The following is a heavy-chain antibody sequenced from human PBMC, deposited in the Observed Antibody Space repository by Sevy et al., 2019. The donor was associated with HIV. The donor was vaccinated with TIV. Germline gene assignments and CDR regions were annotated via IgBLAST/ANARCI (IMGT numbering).Heavy chain of an antibody. D-gene: IGHD6-19*01. CDR3: ARDGISSGWYRGYYFDY. CDR1: RFTFSSYA. J-gene: IGHJ4*02. CDR2: ISYDGTDI. Sequence: GGSLRLSCAASRFTFSSYAIHWVRQAPGKGLEWVAFISYDGTDIYYADSVKGRFTISRDNSKNTLFLQMNSRRAEDTAVYYCARDGISSGWYRGYYFDYWGQGTLVTVSS. V-gene: IGHV3-30*04.